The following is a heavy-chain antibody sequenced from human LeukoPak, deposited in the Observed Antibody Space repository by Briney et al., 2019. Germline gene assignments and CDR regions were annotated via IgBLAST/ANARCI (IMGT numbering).Heavy chain of an antibody. D-gene: IGHD1-26*01. CDR1: GFTVSSNY. J-gene: IGHJ4*02. Sequence: GGSLKLSCAASGFTVSSNYMSWVRQAPGKGLEWVSVIYSGGSTYYADSVKGRFTISRDNSKNTLYLQMNRLRAEDTAVYYCARDTPTSGTSYWGQGTLVTVSS. CDR2: IYSGGST. V-gene: IGHV3-66*01. CDR3: ARDTPTSGTSY.